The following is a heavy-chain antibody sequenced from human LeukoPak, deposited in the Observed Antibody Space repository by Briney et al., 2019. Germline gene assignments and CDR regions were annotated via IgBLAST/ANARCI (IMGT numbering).Heavy chain of an antibody. D-gene: IGHD3-10*01. Sequence: ASVKVSCKASGYTFTSYGISWVRQAPGQGLEWMGWISAYNGNTNYAQKLQGRVTMTTDTSTSTAYMELRSLRSDDTAVYYCERGPNVLLWFGESPTFDYWGQGTLVTVSS. V-gene: IGHV1-18*01. CDR3: ERGPNVLLWFGESPTFDY. J-gene: IGHJ4*02. CDR2: ISAYNGNT. CDR1: GYTFTSYG.